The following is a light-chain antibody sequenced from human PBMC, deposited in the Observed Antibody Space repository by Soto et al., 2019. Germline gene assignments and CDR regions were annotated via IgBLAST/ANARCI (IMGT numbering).Light chain of an antibody. CDR1: NSDVGGYKY. V-gene: IGLV2-14*01. J-gene: IGLJ2*01. CDR3: SSYTISTTVL. CDR2: EVS. Sequence: QSVLTQPASVSGSPGQSITISCTGTNSDVGGYKYVSWYQQHPGKAPKLIIYEVSNRPSGVSNRFSGSKSDNTASLTISGLQAEDEADYYCSSYTISTTVLFGGGTKVTVL.